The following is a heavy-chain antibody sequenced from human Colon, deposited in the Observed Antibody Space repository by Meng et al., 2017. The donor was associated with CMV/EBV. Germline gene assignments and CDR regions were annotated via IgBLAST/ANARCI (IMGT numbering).Heavy chain of an antibody. J-gene: IGHJ6*02. D-gene: IGHD6-13*01. CDR2: IRYDGSNK. CDR1: GFTFSSYG. Sequence: SCAASGFTFSSYGMHWVRQAPGKGLEWVAFIRYDGSNKYYADSVKGRFTISRDNSKNTLYLQMNSLRAEDTAVYYCAKDSQQQLVLTLYYYYGMDVWGQGTTVTVSS. V-gene: IGHV3-30*02. CDR3: AKDSQQQLVLTLYYYYGMDV.